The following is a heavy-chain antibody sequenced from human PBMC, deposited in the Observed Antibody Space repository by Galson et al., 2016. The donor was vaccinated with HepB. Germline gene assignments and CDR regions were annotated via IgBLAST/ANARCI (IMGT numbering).Heavy chain of an antibody. CDR3: AGDPGYDFWSGYISHNRFDF. D-gene: IGHD3-3*01. CDR2: INNDGRTT. V-gene: IGHV3-74*03. Sequence: SPRLSCAASGFTFSRYWMHWVRQAPGKGLVWVAHINNDGRTTTYADSVEGRFTISRDNAKNTVYLQMNSLRAEDTAVYYCAGDPGYDFWSGYISHNRFDFWGRGTLVTVSS. CDR1: GFTFSRYW. J-gene: IGHJ4*02.